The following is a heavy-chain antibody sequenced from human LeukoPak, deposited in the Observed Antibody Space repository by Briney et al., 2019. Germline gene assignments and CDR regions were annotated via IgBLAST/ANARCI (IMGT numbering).Heavy chain of an antibody. J-gene: IGHJ2*01. D-gene: IGHD3-3*01. CDR1: DGSISSYY. Sequence: SETLSLTCTVSDGSISSYYWSWIRQPPGKGLEWIGYIYYSGSTDYNPSLKSRVTMSVDTSKNQFSLKLTSVTAADTAVYYCARGILAKGYFDLWGRDTLVTVSS. CDR2: IYYSGST. V-gene: IGHV4-59*12. CDR3: ARGILAKGYFDL.